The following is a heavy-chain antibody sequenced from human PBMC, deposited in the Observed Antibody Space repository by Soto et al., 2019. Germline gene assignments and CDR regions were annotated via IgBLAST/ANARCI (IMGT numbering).Heavy chain of an antibody. D-gene: IGHD3-10*01. J-gene: IGHJ4*02. Sequence: QLQLQESGPGLVKPSETLSLTCTVSGGSISSSSYYWGWIRQPPGKGLEWIGSIYYSGSTYYNPSLKSRVTISVDTSKNQFSLKLSSVTAADTAVYYCARQGSGFYYFDYWGQGTLVTVSS. CDR2: IYYSGST. V-gene: IGHV4-39*01. CDR3: ARQGSGFYYFDY. CDR1: GGSISSSSYY.